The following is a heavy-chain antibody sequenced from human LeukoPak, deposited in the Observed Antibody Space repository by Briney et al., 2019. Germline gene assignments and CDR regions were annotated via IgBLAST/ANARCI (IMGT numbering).Heavy chain of an antibody. D-gene: IGHD2-2*03. J-gene: IGHJ4*02. CDR3: TRGFGYCSSTSCYAPGWGFDY. V-gene: IGHV3-49*03. CDR1: GFTFGDYA. CDR2: IRSKAYGGTT. Sequence: GGSLRLSCTASGFTFGDYAMSWFRQAPGKGLEWVGFIRSKAYGGTTEYAASVKGRFTISRDDSKSIAYLQMNSLKTEDTAVYYRTRGFGYCSSTSCYAPGWGFDYWGQGTLVTVSS.